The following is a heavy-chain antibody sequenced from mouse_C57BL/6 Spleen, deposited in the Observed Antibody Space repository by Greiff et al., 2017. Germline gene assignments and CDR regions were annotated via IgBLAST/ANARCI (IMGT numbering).Heavy chain of an antibody. CDR2: ISDGGSYT. CDR1: GFTFSSYA. D-gene: IGHD3-3*01. V-gene: IGHV5-4*01. J-gene: IGHJ3*01. CDR3: AREGSGTKAWFAY. Sequence: EVQRVESGGGLVKPGGSLKLSCAASGFTFSSYAMSWVRQTPEKRLEWVATISDGGSYTYYPDNVKGRFTISRDNAKNNLYLQMSHLKSEDTAMYYCAREGSGTKAWFAYWGQGTLVTVSA.